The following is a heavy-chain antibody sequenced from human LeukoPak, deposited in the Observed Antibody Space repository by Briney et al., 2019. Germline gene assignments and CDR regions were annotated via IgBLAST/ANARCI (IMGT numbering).Heavy chain of an antibody. CDR3: AKDGSGSYYYYYMDV. CDR2: ISGSGGST. J-gene: IGHJ6*03. CDR1: GFTFSNYA. D-gene: IGHD1-26*01. V-gene: IGHV3-23*01. Sequence: GGSLRLSCAASGFTFSNYAMSWVRQTPGKGLEWVSAISGSGGSTYYADSVKGRFTISRDNSKNTLYLQMNSLRAEDTAVYYCAKDGSGSYYYYYMDVWGKGTTVTISS.